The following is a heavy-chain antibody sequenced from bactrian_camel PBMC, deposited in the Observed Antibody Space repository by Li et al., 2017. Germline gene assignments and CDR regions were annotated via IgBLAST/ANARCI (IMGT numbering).Heavy chain of an antibody. Sequence: VQLVESGGGLVQPGGSLRLSCTASGFTFSLSGFCWVRQAPGKGLEWISYIANDGQTSYYADSVKGRFTVTRDNAKNSLYLQMNNLKPEDTAMYYCAAVGSVPGGPARSYSGTDSRRLLPVGYAGRGTQVTVS. D-gene: IGHD2*01. CDR2: IANDGQTS. J-gene: IGHJ4*01. V-gene: IGHV3S40*01. CDR1: GFTFSLSG.